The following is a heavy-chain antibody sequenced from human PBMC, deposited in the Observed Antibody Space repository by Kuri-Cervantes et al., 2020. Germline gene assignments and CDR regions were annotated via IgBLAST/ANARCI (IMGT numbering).Heavy chain of an antibody. CDR3: ARLLKGYYYFDY. Sequence: SCTVSGGSISSGGYYWSWIRQHPGKGLEWIGYIHYSGSTYYNPSLKSRVTISVDTSKNQFSLKLSSVTAADTAVYYCARLLKGYYYFDYWGQGTLVTVSS. J-gene: IGHJ4*02. D-gene: IGHD2-15*01. V-gene: IGHV4-31*02. CDR2: IHYSGST. CDR1: GGSISSGGYY.